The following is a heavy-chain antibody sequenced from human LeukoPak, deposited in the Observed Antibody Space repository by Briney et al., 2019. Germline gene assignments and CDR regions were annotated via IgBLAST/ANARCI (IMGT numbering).Heavy chain of an antibody. V-gene: IGHV4-4*07. Sequence: PSETLSLTCAVYGGSFSGYYWSWIRQPAGKGLEWIGRIYTSGSTNYNPSLKSRVTISVDTSKNQFSLKLSSVTAADTAVYYCARESYSIVVVPAASENYYYYMDVWGKGTTVTISS. D-gene: IGHD2-2*01. CDR1: GGSFSGYY. CDR3: ARESYSIVVVPAASENYYYYMDV. CDR2: IYTSGST. J-gene: IGHJ6*03.